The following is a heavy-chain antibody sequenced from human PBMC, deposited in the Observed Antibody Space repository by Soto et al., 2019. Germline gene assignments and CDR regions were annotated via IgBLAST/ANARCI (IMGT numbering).Heavy chain of an antibody. Sequence: QVQLVQSGAEVKKPGASVKVSCKASGYTFTSYYMHWVRQAPGQGLEWMGIINPSGGSTSSAQKFQGRGTMTRDTSTSTVYMELSSLRSEDTAVYYCARELAAAGRAFDYWGQGTLVTVSS. CDR3: ARELAAAGRAFDY. CDR1: GYTFTSYY. D-gene: IGHD6-13*01. J-gene: IGHJ4*02. CDR2: INPSGGST. V-gene: IGHV1-46*01.